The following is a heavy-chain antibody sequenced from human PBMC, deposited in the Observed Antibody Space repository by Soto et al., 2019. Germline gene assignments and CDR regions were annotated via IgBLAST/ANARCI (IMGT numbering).Heavy chain of an antibody. CDR2: VYSSGTT. CDR1: GGSINSYW. J-gene: IGHJ4*02. Sequence: SETLSLTCSVSGGSINSYWWSWIRQPAGKGLEWIGRVYSSGTTDYNPSPNSRATLSVETSKNQFSLRLSSVTAADTAVYYCARDIGSYAYGEGYWGQGIQVTVSS. V-gene: IGHV4-4*07. D-gene: IGHD3-10*01. CDR3: ARDIGSYAYGEGY.